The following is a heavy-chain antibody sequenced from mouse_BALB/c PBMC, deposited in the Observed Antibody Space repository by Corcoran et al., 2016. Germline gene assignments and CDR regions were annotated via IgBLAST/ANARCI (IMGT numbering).Heavy chain of an antibody. D-gene: IGHD1-1*01. V-gene: IGHV9-3-1*01. J-gene: IGHJ4*01. Sequence: QIQLVQSGPELKKPGETVKISCKASGYTFTNYGMNWVKQAPGKGLKWMGWINTYTGEPTYADDFKGRFAFSLETSASTAYLQINNLKNEDTATYFCARKLYYYGSPYYYAMDYWGQGTSVTVSS. CDR1: GYTFTNYG. CDR2: INTYTGEP. CDR3: ARKLYYYGSPYYYAMDY.